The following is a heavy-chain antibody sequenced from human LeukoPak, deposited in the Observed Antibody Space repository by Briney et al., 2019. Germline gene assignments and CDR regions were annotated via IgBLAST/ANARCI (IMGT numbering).Heavy chain of an antibody. V-gene: IGHV4-34*01. Sequence: PSETLSLTCAVYGGSFSGYYWSWIRQPPGKGLEWIGEINHSGSTNYNPSLKSRVTISVDTSKNQFSLKLSSVTAADTAVYYCARGREHDYVWGSYRPPIFDYWGQGTLVTVSS. CDR3: ARGREHDYVWGSYRPPIFDY. J-gene: IGHJ4*02. D-gene: IGHD3-16*02. CDR2: INHSGST. CDR1: GGSFSGYY.